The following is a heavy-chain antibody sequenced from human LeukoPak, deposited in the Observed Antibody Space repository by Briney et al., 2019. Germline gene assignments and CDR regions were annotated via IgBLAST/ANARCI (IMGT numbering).Heavy chain of an antibody. D-gene: IGHD3-10*01. CDR2: IYYSGST. V-gene: IGHV4-59*01. Sequence: PSETLSLTCTVSGGSISSYYWSWIRQPPGKGLEWIGYIYYSGSTNYNPSLKSRVTISVDTSKNQFSLTLSSVTAADTAVYYCARGKKQSGYYYMDVWGKGTTVTISS. CDR3: ARGKKQSGYYYMDV. J-gene: IGHJ6*03. CDR1: GGSISSYY.